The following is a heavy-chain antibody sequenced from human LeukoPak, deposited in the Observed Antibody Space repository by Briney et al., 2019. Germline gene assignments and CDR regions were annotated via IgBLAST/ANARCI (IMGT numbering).Heavy chain of an antibody. Sequence: GGSLQISCRASGSTFSTNWIGWVRQLPGKGLEWMGVTYPGDSATTYSPSCQGQVTISADKSISTAYLQWSSLKASETAMYYCARGGYSAYEFDCWGQGTLVTVSS. V-gene: IGHV5-51*01. CDR3: ARGGYSAYEFDC. J-gene: IGHJ4*02. D-gene: IGHD5-12*01. CDR2: TYPGDSAT. CDR1: GSTFSTNW.